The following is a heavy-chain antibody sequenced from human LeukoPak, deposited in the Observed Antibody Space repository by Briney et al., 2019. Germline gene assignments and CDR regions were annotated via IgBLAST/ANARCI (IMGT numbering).Heavy chain of an antibody. CDR3: ARDYGGGYYYYMDV. J-gene: IGHJ6*03. D-gene: IGHD4-17*01. V-gene: IGHV3-23*01. CDR1: GFTFSSYA. CDR2: ISGSGGST. Sequence: GGSLRLSCAASGFTFSSYAMSWVRQAPGKGLEWVSAISGSGGSTYYADSVKGRFTISRDNSKNTLYLQMNSLRAEDTAVYYCARDYGGGYYYYMDVWGKGTTVTISS.